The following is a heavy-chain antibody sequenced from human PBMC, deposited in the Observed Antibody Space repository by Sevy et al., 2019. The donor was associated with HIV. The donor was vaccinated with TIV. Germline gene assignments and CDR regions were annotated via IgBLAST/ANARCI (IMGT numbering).Heavy chain of an antibody. J-gene: IGHJ6*03. CDR1: GFTFSSYG. CDR3: AKAPAVGTTLYYYYYMDV. CDR2: IRYDGSKK. D-gene: IGHD1-26*01. Sequence: GGSLRLSCAASGFTFSSYGMHWVRQAPGKGLEWVAFIRYDGSKKYYADSVKGRFTISRDNSKNTLYLQMNSLRAEDTAVDYCAKAPAVGTTLYYYYYMDVWGKGTTVTVSS. V-gene: IGHV3-30*02.